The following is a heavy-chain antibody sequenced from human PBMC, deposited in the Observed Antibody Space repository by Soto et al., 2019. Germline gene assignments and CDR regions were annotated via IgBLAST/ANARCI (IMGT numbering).Heavy chain of an antibody. V-gene: IGHV3-23*01. CDR2: ISGGGGTT. CDR3: GQGRYSSGWNYFDY. CDR1: GFTFSSYA. D-gene: IGHD6-19*01. Sequence: EVQLLESGGGLVQPGGSLRLSCAASGFTFSSYAMSWVRQAPGKGLEWVSTISGGGGTTYYADSVKGRFTISRDNSKNTLYLKMNSRRAEDTAIYYWGQGRYSSGWNYFDYWGKGTLVTVSS. J-gene: IGHJ4*02.